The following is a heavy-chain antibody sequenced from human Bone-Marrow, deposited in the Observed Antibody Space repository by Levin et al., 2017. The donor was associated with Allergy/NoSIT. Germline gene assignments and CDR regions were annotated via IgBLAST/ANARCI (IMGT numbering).Heavy chain of an antibody. Sequence: ASVKVSCKTSGYSFTDYYMHWVRQAPGQGLDWMGWIKPDSGDTKFAQKVQGRVTMAGDTSIRTAYLELSRLSSDDTAVYYCATGDFDSNPVDYWGQGTLVSVSS. D-gene: IGHD2-21*01. CDR3: ATGDFDSNPVDY. V-gene: IGHV1-2*02. J-gene: IGHJ4*02. CDR1: GYSFTDYY. CDR2: IKPDSGDT.